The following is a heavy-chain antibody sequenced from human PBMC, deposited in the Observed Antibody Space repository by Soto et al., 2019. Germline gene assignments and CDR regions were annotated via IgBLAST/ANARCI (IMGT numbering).Heavy chain of an antibody. CDR1: GGSISSVGHY. CDR2: IYYSGST. V-gene: IGHV4-31*03. J-gene: IGHJ6*02. CDR3: ARESGGYDSYTRYGLDV. D-gene: IGHD6-25*01. Sequence: SETLSLTCSVSGGSISSVGHYWTWIRQQPGKGLEWIGYIYYSGSTDYNPSLKSRVTISVDRSKNQFSLNLSSVTAADTAIYYCARESGGYDSYTRYGLDVWGQGTTVTVSS.